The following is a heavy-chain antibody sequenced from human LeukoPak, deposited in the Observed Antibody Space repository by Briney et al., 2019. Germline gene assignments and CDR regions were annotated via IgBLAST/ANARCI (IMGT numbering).Heavy chain of an antibody. V-gene: IGHV3-74*01. D-gene: IGHD3-10*01. J-gene: IGHJ4*02. Sequence: PGGSLRLSCAASGSTFTDYWMHWVRQAPGKGLVWVSRINGDGSGTSYADSVKGRFTISRDNAENTVYLQMNSLRAEDTAVYYCTRDFYGIDYWGQGTLVTVSS. CDR3: TRDFYGIDY. CDR1: GSTFTDYW. CDR2: INGDGSGT.